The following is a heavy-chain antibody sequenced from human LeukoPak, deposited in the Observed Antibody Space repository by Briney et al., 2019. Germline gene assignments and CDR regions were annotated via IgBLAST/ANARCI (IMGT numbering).Heavy chain of an antibody. J-gene: IGHJ5*02. V-gene: IGHV1-69*13. CDR2: IIPIFGTA. Sequence: ASVKVSCKASGGTFSSYAISWVRQAPGQGLEWMGGIIPIFGTANYAQKFQGRVTITADESTSTAYMELSSLRSKDTAVYYCARDSGYDSNWFDPWGQGTLVTVSS. CDR3: ARDSGYDSNWFDP. CDR1: GGTFSSYA. D-gene: IGHD5-12*01.